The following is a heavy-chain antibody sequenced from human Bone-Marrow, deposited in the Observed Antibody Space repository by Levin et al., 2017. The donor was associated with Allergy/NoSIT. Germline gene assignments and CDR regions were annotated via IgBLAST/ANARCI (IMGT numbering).Heavy chain of an antibody. J-gene: IGHJ6*03. CDR2: IMPIPGTA. CDR1: GGTFNSYS. V-gene: IGHV1-69*08. D-gene: IGHD6-19*01. CDR3: AVGYSSGWYYYYMDV. Sequence: GASVKVSCRASGGTFNSYSISWVRQAPGHGLEWMGRIMPIPGTADYAQKFQGRVTITADSSTTTAYMELSSLRSDDTAVYYCAVGYSSGWYYYYMDVWGKGTTVTVSS.